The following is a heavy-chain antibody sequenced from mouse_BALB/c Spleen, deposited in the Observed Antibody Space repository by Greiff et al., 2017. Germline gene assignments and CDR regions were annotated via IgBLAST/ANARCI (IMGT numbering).Heavy chain of an antibody. CDR3: AYEGFAY. J-gene: IGHJ3*01. D-gene: IGHD2-3*01. V-gene: IGHV5-6-5*01. CDR1: GFTFSSYA. CDR2: ISSGGST. Sequence: EVQLVESGGGLVKPGGSLKLSCAASGFTFSSYAMSWVRQTPEKRLEWVASISSGGSTYYPDSVKGRFTISRDNSRNILYLQMSSLRSEDTAMYYCAYEGFAYWGQGTLVTVSA.